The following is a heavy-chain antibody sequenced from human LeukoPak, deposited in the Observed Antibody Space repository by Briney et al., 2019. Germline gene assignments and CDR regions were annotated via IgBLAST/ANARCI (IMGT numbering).Heavy chain of an antibody. CDR3: ARVAPSYYYYGMDV. CDR1: GGTFSSYA. V-gene: IGHV1-69*04. CDR2: IIPILGIA. Sequence: GASVKVSCKASGGTFSSYAISWVRQAPGQGLEWMGRIIPILGIANYAQKFQGRVTMTRNTSISTAYMELSSLRSEDTAVYYCARVAPSYYYYGMDVWGQGTTVTVSS. J-gene: IGHJ6*02.